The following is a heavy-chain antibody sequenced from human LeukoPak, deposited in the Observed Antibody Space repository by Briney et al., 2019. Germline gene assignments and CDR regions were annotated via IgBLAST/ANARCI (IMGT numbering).Heavy chain of an antibody. Sequence: ASVKVSCKASGYTFTSYGISWVRQAPGQVLEWMGWISAYNGNTNYAQKLQGRVTMTTDTSTSTAYMELRSLRSDDTAVYYCARDLRAYGGNSLIVFSPKGPGSTFDYWGQGTLVTVSS. V-gene: IGHV1-18*01. CDR1: GYTFTSYG. J-gene: IGHJ4*02. CDR2: ISAYNGNT. CDR3: ARDLRAYGGNSLIVFSPKGPGSTFDY. D-gene: IGHD4-23*01.